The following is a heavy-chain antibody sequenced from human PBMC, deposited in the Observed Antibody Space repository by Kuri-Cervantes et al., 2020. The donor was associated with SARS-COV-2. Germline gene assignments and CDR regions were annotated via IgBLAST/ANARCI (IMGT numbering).Heavy chain of an antibody. CDR3: ARGRQFWDIVVVVAARWFDP. Sequence: SETLSLTCAVYGGSFSGYYWSWIRQPPGKGLEWIGEINHSGSTNYNPSLKSRVTISVDTSKNQFSLKLSSVTAAGTAVYYCARGRQFWDIVVVVAARWFDPWGQGTLVTVSS. D-gene: IGHD2-15*01. CDR1: GGSFSGYY. V-gene: IGHV4-34*01. CDR2: INHSGST. J-gene: IGHJ5*02.